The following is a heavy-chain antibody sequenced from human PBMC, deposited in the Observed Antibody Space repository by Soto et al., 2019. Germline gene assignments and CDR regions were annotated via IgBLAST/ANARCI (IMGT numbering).Heavy chain of an antibody. V-gene: IGHV3-64*01. Sequence: GGSLRLSCAASGFTFSGSAMHWVRQAPGKGLEYVSTISSDGVSTYYASTVKGRFTVSRDNSKNTLYLQMGSLRADDMAVYYCATTVYAYFDYWGRGTLVTVSS. CDR3: ATTVYAYFDY. CDR1: GFTFSGSA. CDR2: ISSDGVST. J-gene: IGHJ4*02. D-gene: IGHD1-26*01.